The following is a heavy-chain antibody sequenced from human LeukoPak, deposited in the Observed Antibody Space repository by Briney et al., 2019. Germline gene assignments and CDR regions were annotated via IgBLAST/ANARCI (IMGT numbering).Heavy chain of an antibody. CDR1: GYTFTGSF. Sequence: ASVKVSCKASGYTFTGSFIHWVRQAPGQGLEWMGWINPNSGATDYAQRFQGRVTMTRDTSITTAYMELSSLRSDDTAVYYCARAFLGDGYQPWGQGTLVIVSS. CDR2: INPNSGAT. D-gene: IGHD5-24*01. V-gene: IGHV1-2*02. CDR3: ARAFLGDGYQP. J-gene: IGHJ4*02.